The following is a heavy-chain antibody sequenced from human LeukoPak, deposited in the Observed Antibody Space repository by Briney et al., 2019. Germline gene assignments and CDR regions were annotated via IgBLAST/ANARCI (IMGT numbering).Heavy chain of an antibody. CDR3: ARVVAANYGMDV. D-gene: IGHD2-15*01. Sequence: PSETLSLTCTVSGGSISSYYWSWIRQPPGKGLEWIGYIYYSGGNNYNPSLKSRVTISVDTSKNQFSLKLSSVTAADTAVYYCARVVAANYGMDVWGKGTTVSVSS. V-gene: IGHV4-59*01. CDR2: IYYSGGN. J-gene: IGHJ6*04. CDR1: GGSISSYY.